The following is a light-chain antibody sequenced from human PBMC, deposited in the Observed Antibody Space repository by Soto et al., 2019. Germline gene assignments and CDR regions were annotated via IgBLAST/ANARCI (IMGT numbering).Light chain of an antibody. CDR1: QSVNIY. CDR2: DAS. V-gene: IGKV3-11*01. J-gene: IGKJ4*01. CDR3: QQRSNWRVT. Sequence: EIVLTQSPATLSLSPGERATLSCRASQSVNIYLAWYQQKPGQAPRLLIYDASNRATCIPARFSGSGSGTDFTLTISSLEPADIAVYYCQQRSNWRVTFGGGTKVEIK.